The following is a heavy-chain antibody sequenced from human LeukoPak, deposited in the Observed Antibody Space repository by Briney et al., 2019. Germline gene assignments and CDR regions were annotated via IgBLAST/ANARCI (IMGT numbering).Heavy chain of an antibody. D-gene: IGHD3-16*02. V-gene: IGHV1-69*13. CDR3: ARGRVVIVPLDAFDI. CDR1: GGTFSSYA. Sequence: ASVKVSCKASGGTFSSYAISWVRRAPGQGLEWMGGIIPIFGTANYAQKFQGRVTITADESTSTAYMELSSLRSEDTAVYYCARGRVVIVPLDAFDIWGQGTMVTVSS. J-gene: IGHJ3*02. CDR2: IIPIFGTA.